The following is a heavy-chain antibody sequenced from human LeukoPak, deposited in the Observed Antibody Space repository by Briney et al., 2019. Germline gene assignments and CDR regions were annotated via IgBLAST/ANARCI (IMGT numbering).Heavy chain of an antibody. Sequence: GGSLRLSCAASGFTVSSNYMSWVRQAPGKGLEWVSVIYSGGSTYYADSMKGRFTISRDNSKNTLYLQMNSLRAEDTAVYYCARDNKYCSGGSCYFAFDYWGQGTLVTVSS. J-gene: IGHJ4*02. D-gene: IGHD2-15*01. CDR3: ARDNKYCSGGSCYFAFDY. V-gene: IGHV3-53*01. CDR2: IYSGGST. CDR1: GFTVSSNY.